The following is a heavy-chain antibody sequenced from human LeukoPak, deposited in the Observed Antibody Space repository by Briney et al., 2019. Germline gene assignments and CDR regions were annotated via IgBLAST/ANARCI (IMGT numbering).Heavy chain of an antibody. D-gene: IGHD3-3*01. CDR3: AKQEYDFWSGYLY. J-gene: IGHJ4*02. Sequence: PGGSLRLSCAASGFTFSSYGMHWVRQAPGKGLEWVAFIRYDGSNKYYADSVKGRFTISRDNSKNTLYLRMNSLRAEDTAVYYCAKQEYDFWSGYLYWGQGTLVTVSS. V-gene: IGHV3-30*02. CDR1: GFTFSSYG. CDR2: IRYDGSNK.